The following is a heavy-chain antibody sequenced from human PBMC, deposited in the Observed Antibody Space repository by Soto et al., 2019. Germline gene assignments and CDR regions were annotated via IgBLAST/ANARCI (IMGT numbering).Heavy chain of an antibody. CDR3: ARVDEADSSGWAGWFDP. Sequence: GASVKVSCKASGYTLTSYGISWVRQAPGQGLEWMGWISAYNGNTNYAQKLQGRVTMTTDTSTSTAYMELRSLRSDDTAVYYCARVDEADSSGWAGWFDPWGQGTLVTVSS. D-gene: IGHD6-19*01. CDR2: ISAYNGNT. CDR1: GYTLTSYG. J-gene: IGHJ5*02. V-gene: IGHV1-18*01.